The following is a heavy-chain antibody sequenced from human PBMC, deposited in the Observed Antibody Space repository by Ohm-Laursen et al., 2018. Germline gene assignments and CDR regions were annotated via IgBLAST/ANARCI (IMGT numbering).Heavy chain of an antibody. D-gene: IGHD1-26*01. V-gene: IGHV1-18*01. Sequence: ASVKVSCKVSGYTFTSYGISWVRQAPGQGLEWLGWISAYNGNTNYAQKFQGRVTMTRDTSISTAYMELSRLRSDDAAVYYCARVVSGSYLTWGQGTLVTVSS. CDR2: ISAYNGNT. CDR1: GYTFTSYG. J-gene: IGHJ5*02. CDR3: ARVVSGSYLT.